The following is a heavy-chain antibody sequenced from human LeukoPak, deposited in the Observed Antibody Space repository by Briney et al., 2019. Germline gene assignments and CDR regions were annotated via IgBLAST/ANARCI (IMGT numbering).Heavy chain of an antibody. CDR3: ARDVLIPGGTGSMAV. D-gene: IGHD1-1*01. CDR1: GFTFNTYT. V-gene: IGHV3-48*01. CDR2: ISGSSGII. J-gene: IGHJ6*02. Sequence: PGGSLRLSCAASGFTFNTYTMNWVRQAPGKGLEWVSYISGSSGIIDYADSVRGRFTISRDNAKNSLYLQMNSLRVEDTAVYYCARDVLIPGGTGSMAVGGQGTTVPVSS.